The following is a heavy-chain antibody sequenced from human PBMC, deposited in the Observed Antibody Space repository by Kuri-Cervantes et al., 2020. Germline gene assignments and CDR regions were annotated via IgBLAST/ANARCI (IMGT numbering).Heavy chain of an antibody. CDR1: GYTFTSYG. J-gene: IGHJ5*02. V-gene: IGHV1-18*01. D-gene: IGHD4-17*01. CDR2: ISGYNGNT. CDR3: AREGDYGDYNWFDL. Sequence: ASVKVSCKASGYTFTSYGLNWVRQAPGQGPEWMGWISGYNGNTNYAQKFQGRVTMTTDTSTSTSYMELRSLRSDDTAMYYCAREGDYGDYNWFDLWGQGTLVTVSS.